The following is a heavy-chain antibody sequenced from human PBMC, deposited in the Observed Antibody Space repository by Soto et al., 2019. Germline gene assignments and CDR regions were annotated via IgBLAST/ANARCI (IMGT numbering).Heavy chain of an antibody. CDR1: GGSLRGNSYY. Sequence: SETLSLTCTVSGGSLRGNSYYWSWIRQSPGEGLEWIGYTYYSRTTNYNPSLNSRVTISVDMSQNQFSLKLRSVTPADTAVYYCARHPTIARFENGLDVWGQGTMVTVSS. CDR3: ARHPTIARFENGLDV. CDR2: TYYSRTT. D-gene: IGHD1-1*01. V-gene: IGHV4-61*05. J-gene: IGHJ6*02.